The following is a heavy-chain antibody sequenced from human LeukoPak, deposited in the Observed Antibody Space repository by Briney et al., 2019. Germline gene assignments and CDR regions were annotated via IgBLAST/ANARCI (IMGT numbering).Heavy chain of an antibody. CDR2: INSNGSST. Sequence: GGSLRLSCAASGFTFSTYWMHWVRQAPGKGLVGVSRINSNGSSTSYADSVKGRFTISRDNAKNTLYLQMHSLRAEDTAVYFCARDEAELGQLLVYWGQGTLVTVSS. J-gene: IGHJ4*02. CDR1: GFTFSTYW. V-gene: IGHV3-74*01. D-gene: IGHD3-10*01. CDR3: ARDEAELGQLLVY.